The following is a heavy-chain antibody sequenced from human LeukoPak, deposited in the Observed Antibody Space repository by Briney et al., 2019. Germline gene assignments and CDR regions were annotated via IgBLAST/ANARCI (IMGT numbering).Heavy chain of an antibody. CDR2: IRYDESDK. D-gene: IGHD3-10*01. CDR3: ATHYYASGNYYNPIFY. CDR1: GFTFSRYG. J-gene: IGHJ4*02. Sequence: GGSLRLSCAASGFTFSRYGMHWVRQAPGKGLEWVAFIRYDESDKKYKDSVKGRFTVSKDNSKNTLSLQMHSLGVEDTAVYYCATHYYASGNYYNPIFYWGQGALVTVSS. V-gene: IGHV3-30*02.